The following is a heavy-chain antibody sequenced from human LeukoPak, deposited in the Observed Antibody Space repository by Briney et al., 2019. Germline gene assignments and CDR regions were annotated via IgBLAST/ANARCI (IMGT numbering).Heavy chain of an antibody. CDR2: ISYDGSNK. CDR3: AKKEGGFDY. D-gene: IGHD1-26*01. CDR1: GFTLSSYG. Sequence: GGSLRLSCAASGFTLSSYGMHWVRQAPGKGLEWVAVISYDGSNKYYADSVKGRFTISRDNSKNTLYLQMNSLRAEDTAVYYCAKKEGGFDYWGQGAPVTVSS. V-gene: IGHV3-30*18. J-gene: IGHJ4*02.